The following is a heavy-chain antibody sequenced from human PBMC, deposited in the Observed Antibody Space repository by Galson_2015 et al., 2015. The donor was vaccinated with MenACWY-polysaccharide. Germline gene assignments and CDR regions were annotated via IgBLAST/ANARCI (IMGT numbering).Heavy chain of an antibody. CDR2: IIPIFGTA. V-gene: IGHV1-69*13. Sequence: SVKVSCKASGGTFSSYAISWVRQAPGQGLEWMGGIIPIFGTANYAQKFQGRVTITADESTSTAYMELSSPRSEDTAVYYCARSMIVGWANAFDIWGQGTMVTVSS. D-gene: IGHD3-22*01. J-gene: IGHJ3*02. CDR3: ARSMIVGWANAFDI. CDR1: GGTFSSYA.